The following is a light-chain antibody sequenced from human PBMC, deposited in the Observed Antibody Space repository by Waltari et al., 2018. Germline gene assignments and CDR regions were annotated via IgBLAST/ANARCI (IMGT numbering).Light chain of an antibody. CDR2: DVS. CDR3: CSYAGSYSRV. V-gene: IGLV2-11*01. Sequence: QSALTQPRSVSGSPGQSVTISCTGTSSDVGGYNYVSWYQQHPGEAPKLMSYDVSTRPAGVPDSFAGSKSGTRAPLSISGLEAENEADYYCCSYAGSYSRVFGGGPQLTVL. CDR1: SSDVGGYNY. J-gene: IGLJ3*02.